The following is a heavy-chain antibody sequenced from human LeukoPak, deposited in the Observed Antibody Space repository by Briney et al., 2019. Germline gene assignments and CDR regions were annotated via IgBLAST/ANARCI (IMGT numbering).Heavy chain of an antibody. Sequence: SETLSLTCTVSGGSISSSSYYWGWIRQPPGKGLEWIGSIYYSRSTYYNPSLKSRVTISVDTSKNQFSLKLSSVTAADTAVYYCAREQLRRWFDPWGQGTLVTVSS. J-gene: IGHJ5*02. D-gene: IGHD5-18*01. V-gene: IGHV4-39*07. CDR2: IYYSRST. CDR3: AREQLRRWFDP. CDR1: GGSISSSSYY.